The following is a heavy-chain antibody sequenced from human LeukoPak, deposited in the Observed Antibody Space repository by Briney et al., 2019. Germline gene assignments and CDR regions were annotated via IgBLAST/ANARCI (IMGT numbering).Heavy chain of an antibody. V-gene: IGHV3-23*01. CDR1: GFTFSSYA. Sequence: PGGSLRLSCAASGFTFSSYAMSWVRQAPGKGLEWVSAISGSGGSTYYADSVKGRFTISRDNSKNTLYLQMSSLRAEDTAVYYCAKAQGGPFVEYYYYYMDVWGKGTTVTVSS. J-gene: IGHJ6*03. CDR2: ISGSGGST. D-gene: IGHD3-3*01. CDR3: AKAQGGPFVEYYYYYMDV.